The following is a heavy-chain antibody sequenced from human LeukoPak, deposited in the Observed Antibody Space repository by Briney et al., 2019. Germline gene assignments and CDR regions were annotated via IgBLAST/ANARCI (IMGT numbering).Heavy chain of an antibody. CDR2: ITGSGDTT. CDR1: GFTLSSNA. J-gene: IGHJ4*02. Sequence: GGSLRLSCAASGFTLSSNAMTWVRQAPGKGLECVSAITGSGDTTYYADSVKGRFTIFRDNSKNTLYLQLNNLRAEDTAIYYCAKAFGTNGYYQLPIDDWGQGTLVTVSS. CDR3: AKAFGTNGYYQLPIDD. D-gene: IGHD3-22*01. V-gene: IGHV3-23*01.